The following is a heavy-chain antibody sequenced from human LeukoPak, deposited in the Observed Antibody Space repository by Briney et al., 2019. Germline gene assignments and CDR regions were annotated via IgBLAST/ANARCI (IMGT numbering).Heavy chain of an antibody. Sequence: PGGSLRLSCVASGFTFDDYGMHWVRQVPGKGLEWVSGINWNSVTIGYADSVKGRFTISRDNAKNSLYLQINSLRAEDTAVYYCARSADTGGYFREITLYYFDYWGQGALVTVSS. J-gene: IGHJ4*02. CDR2: INWNSVTI. CDR1: GFTFDDYG. CDR3: ARSADTGGYFREITLYYFDY. D-gene: IGHD3-22*01. V-gene: IGHV3-20*04.